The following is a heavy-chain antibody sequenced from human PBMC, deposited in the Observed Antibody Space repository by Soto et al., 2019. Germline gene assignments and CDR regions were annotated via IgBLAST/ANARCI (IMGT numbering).Heavy chain of an antibody. CDR1: GDSVSSNSAA. CDR3: ARETPLLWFGELEGMDV. V-gene: IGHV6-1*01. D-gene: IGHD3-10*01. J-gene: IGHJ6*02. Sequence: PSRTLSLTCAISGDSVSSNSAAWNWIRQSPSRGLEWLGRTYYRSKWYNDYAVSVKSRITINPDTSKNQFSLQLNSVTPEDTAVYYCARETPLLWFGELEGMDVWGQGTTVTVS. CDR2: TYYRSKWYN.